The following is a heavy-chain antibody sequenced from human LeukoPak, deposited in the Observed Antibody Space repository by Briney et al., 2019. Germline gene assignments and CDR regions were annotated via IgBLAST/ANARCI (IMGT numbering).Heavy chain of an antibody. Sequence: GSLRLSCEASGFTFNTHAMSWVRQAPGKGLEWVASITSSGRTPYYTDSVKGRFTISRDNSKNTLYLQMNSLRGEDTAVYYCAKDRPNFYETSGSYYKIKGDFWGQGSLVTVSS. J-gene: IGHJ4*02. CDR3: AKDRPNFYETSGSYYKIKGDF. V-gene: IGHV3-23*01. CDR1: GFTFNTHA. CDR2: ITSSGRTP. D-gene: IGHD3-10*01.